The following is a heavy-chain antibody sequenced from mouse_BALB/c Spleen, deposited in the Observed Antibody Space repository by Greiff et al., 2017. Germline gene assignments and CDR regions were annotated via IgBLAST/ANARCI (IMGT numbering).Heavy chain of an antibody. V-gene: IGHV14-3*02. CDR3: ALQDFDV. J-gene: IGHJ1*01. CDR2: IDPANGNT. Sequence: EVQLVESGAELVKPGASVKLSCTASGFNIKDTYMHWVKQRPEQGLEWIGRIDPANGNTKYDPKFQGKATITADTSSNTAYLQLSSLTSEDTAVYYCALQDFDVWGAGTTVTVSS. CDR1: GFNIKDTY.